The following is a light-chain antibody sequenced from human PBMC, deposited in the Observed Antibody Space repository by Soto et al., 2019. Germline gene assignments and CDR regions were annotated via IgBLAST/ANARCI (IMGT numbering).Light chain of an antibody. CDR1: QSINIY. J-gene: IGKJ4*01. CDR3: QQRYSWPLT. CDR2: DAS. Sequence: EIVLTQSPAALSLSPGGRATLSCRVSQSINIYLAWYQLKLGQAPRLLIYDASIRATDIPARFSGSGSGTDFTLTISSLEPEDFGVYYCQQRYSWPLTFGGGTKVEIK. V-gene: IGKV3-11*01.